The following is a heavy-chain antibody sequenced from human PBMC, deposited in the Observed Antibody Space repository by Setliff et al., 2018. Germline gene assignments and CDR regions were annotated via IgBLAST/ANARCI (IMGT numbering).Heavy chain of an antibody. D-gene: IGHD3-16*01. CDR1: GFTFSTYG. V-gene: IGHV3-48*04. CDR3: ATEERGENGMDV. Sequence: PGGSLRLSCAASGFTFSTYGLNWVRQAPGKGLEWISYLNNDGTTIYYADSVRGRFTISRDNARDSLYLQMNSLRAEDTAVYYCATEERGENGMDVWGQGTTVTVSS. CDR2: LNNDGTTI. J-gene: IGHJ6*02.